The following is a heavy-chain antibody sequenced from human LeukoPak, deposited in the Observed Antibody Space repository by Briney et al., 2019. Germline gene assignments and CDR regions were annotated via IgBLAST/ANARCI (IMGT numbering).Heavy chain of an antibody. V-gene: IGHV4-30-4*01. J-gene: IGHJ3*02. Sequence: SETLSLTCTVSGGSISSGDYYWSWIRQPPGKGLEWIGHIYYRGSIYYNPSLKSRVTMSVDTSKNQFSLKLSSVTAVDTAVYYCARKATTGPTKAAFDIWGQGTMVTVSS. CDR3: ARKATTGPTKAAFDI. CDR2: IYYRGSI. CDR1: GGSISSGDYY. D-gene: IGHD4-17*01.